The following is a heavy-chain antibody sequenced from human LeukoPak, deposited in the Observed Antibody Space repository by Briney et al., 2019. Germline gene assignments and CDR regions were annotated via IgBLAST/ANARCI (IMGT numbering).Heavy chain of an antibody. CDR2: INPNSGGT. J-gene: IGHJ5*02. Sequence: ASVKVSCKASGYTFTGYYMHWVRQAPGQWLEWMGWINPNSGGTNYAQKFQGRVTMTRDTSISTAYMELSRLRSDDTAVYYCARDQRGYSGYGSRWFDPWGQGTLVTVSS. V-gene: IGHV1-2*02. CDR1: GYTFTGYY. D-gene: IGHD5-12*01. CDR3: ARDQRGYSGYGSRWFDP.